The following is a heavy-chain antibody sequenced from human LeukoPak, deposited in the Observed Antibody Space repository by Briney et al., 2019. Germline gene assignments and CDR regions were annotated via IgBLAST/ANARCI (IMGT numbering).Heavy chain of an antibody. CDR2: INHSGST. Sequence: SETLSLTCAVYGGSFSGYYWSWIRQPPGKGLEWIGEINHSGSTNYNPSLKSRVTISVDTSKNQFSLKLSSVTAADTAVYYCARVKRIAAAGTRGWFDPWGQGTLVTVSS. J-gene: IGHJ5*02. D-gene: IGHD6-13*01. CDR3: ARVKRIAAAGTRGWFDP. CDR1: GGSFSGYY. V-gene: IGHV4-34*01.